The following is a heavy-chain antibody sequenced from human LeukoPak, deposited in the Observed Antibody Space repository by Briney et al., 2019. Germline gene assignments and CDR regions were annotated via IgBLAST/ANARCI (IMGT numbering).Heavy chain of an antibody. CDR1: GGSISSSSYY. CDR3: ARDIVVVPAARDVGAFDP. Sequence: PSETLSLTCTVSGGSISSSSYYWGWIRQPPGKGLEWIGSIYYSGSTYYNPSLKSRVTISVDTSKNQFSLKLSSVTAADMAVYYCARDIVVVPAARDVGAFDPWGQGTLVTVSS. CDR2: IYYSGST. J-gene: IGHJ5*02. D-gene: IGHD2-2*01. V-gene: IGHV4-39*02.